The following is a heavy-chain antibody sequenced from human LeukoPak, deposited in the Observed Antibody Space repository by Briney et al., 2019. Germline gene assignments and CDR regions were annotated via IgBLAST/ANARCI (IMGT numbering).Heavy chain of an antibody. D-gene: IGHD6-13*01. V-gene: IGHV3-30-3*01. CDR3: ARGRVGIAAPGFDY. Sequence: GRSLRLSCATSGFTFSMSAMHWVRLAPGKGLDWVAVISFDGGNKFYADSVKGRFSISRDNSKNTLYLQMNSLGVGDTAVYFHARGRVGIAAPGFDYWGQGTLVTVSS. J-gene: IGHJ4*02. CDR1: GFTFSMSA. CDR2: ISFDGGNK.